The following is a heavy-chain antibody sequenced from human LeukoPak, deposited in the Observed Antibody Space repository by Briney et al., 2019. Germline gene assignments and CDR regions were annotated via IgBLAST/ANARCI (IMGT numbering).Heavy chain of an antibody. D-gene: IGHD6-13*01. CDR2: IYYSGTT. CDR3: ARGVYIAAAQYGY. J-gene: IGHJ4*02. Sequence: SETLSLTCTVSGGSISNYYWSWIRQPPGKGLEWIGYIYYSGTTDYNPSLKSRVTISVDTSKNQFSLKLNSVTAADTAVYYCARGVYIAAAQYGYWGQGTLVTVSS. CDR1: GGSISNYY. V-gene: IGHV4-59*01.